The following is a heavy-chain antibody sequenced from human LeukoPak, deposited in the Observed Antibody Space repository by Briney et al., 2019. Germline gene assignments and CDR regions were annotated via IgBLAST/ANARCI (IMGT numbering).Heavy chain of an antibody. CDR2: IDSDGSST. Sequence: GGSLRLSCAASGFTFSSYWMHWVRRAPGKGLVWVSRIDSDGSSTSYADSVKGRFTISRDNAKNTLYLQMNSLRAEDTAVYYCASLGGNYALLGFGYWGQGTLVTVSS. CDR1: GFTFSSYW. D-gene: IGHD4-11*01. V-gene: IGHV3-74*01. CDR3: ASLGGNYALLGFGY. J-gene: IGHJ4*02.